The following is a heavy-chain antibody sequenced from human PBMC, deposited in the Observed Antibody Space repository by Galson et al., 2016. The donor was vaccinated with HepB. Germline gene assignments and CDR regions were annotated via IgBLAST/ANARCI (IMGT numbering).Heavy chain of an antibody. Sequence: SETLSLTCAVSGGSISSDVWWSWVRQPPGKGLEWIGEIYYTGSTNYNPSLKSRVTISVDKSKNQVSRSLTSVTAADTAVYYCATAPGITVAGIYFFDYWGQGILVTVSS. J-gene: IGHJ4*02. D-gene: IGHD6-19*01. CDR3: ATAPGITVAGIYFFDY. V-gene: IGHV4-4*02. CDR1: GGSISSDVW. CDR2: IYYTGST.